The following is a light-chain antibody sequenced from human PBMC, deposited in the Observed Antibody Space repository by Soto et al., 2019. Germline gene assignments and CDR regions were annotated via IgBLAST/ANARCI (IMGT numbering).Light chain of an antibody. CDR1: QSISSN. Sequence: EIVMTQSPVTLSLSPGDRATLSCRASQSISSNLAWYQQKPGQAPRLLIYGASTRATAIPARFSGRGSGTEFTLSISSLQSEDFAVYYCQQYNNWPPLFTFGPGTKVEIK. CDR3: QQYNNWPPLFT. J-gene: IGKJ3*01. CDR2: GAS. V-gene: IGKV3-15*01.